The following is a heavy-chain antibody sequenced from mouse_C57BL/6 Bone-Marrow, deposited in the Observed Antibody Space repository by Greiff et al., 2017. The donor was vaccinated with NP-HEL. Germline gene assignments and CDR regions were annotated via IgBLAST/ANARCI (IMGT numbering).Heavy chain of an antibody. CDR3: ATSSYWYFDV. J-gene: IGHJ1*03. D-gene: IGHD1-1*01. CDR2: IYPRDGST. Sequence: VKLQESGPELVKPGASVKLSCKASGYTFTSYDINWVKQRPGQGLEWIGWIYPRDGSTKYNEKFKGKATLTVDTSSSTAYMELHSLTSEDSAVYFCATSSYWYFDVWGTGTTVTVSS. V-gene: IGHV1-85*01. CDR1: GYTFTSYD.